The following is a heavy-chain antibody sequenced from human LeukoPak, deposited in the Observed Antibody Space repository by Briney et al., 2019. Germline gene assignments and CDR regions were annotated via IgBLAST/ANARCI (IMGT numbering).Heavy chain of an antibody. CDR2: INPNSGAT. J-gene: IGHJ3*01. Sequence: ASVKVSCKASGYTFTAYYIHWVQQAPGQGLEWIGRINPNSGATNYAPKFQGRVTMTRDTSINTAYMELSRLRSDDTAFYYCARESSSADAYDFWGHGTMVTVSS. V-gene: IGHV1-2*06. CDR1: GYTFTAYY. CDR3: ARESSSADAYDF. D-gene: IGHD6-6*01.